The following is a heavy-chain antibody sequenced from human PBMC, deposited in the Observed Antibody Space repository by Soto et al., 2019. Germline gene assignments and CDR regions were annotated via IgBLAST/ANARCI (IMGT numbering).Heavy chain of an antibody. J-gene: IGHJ5*02. CDR1: GGSISSYY. CDR2: IYYSEST. V-gene: IGHV4-59*01. CDR3: ARAIAALNWFDP. Sequence: PSETLSLTCTVSGGSISSYYWSWIRQPPGKGLEWIGYIYYSESTNYNPSLKSRVTISVDTSKNQFSLKLTSVTTADTAVYYCARAIAALNWFDPWGQGTLVTVSS. D-gene: IGHD6-13*01.